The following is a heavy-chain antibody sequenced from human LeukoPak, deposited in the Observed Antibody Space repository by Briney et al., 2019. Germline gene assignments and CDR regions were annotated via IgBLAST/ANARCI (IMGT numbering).Heavy chain of an antibody. D-gene: IGHD2-21*02. CDR3: AGHNCGGDCYYSYYYYYMDV. V-gene: IGHV4-39*01. J-gene: IGHJ6*03. CDR1: GGSISSSSYY. Sequence: SETLSLTCTVSGGSISSSSYYWGWIRQPPGKGLEWIGSIYYSGSTYYNPSLKSRVTISVDTSKNQFSLKLSSVTAADTAVYYCAGHNCGGDCYYSYYYYYMDVWGKGTTVTISS. CDR2: IYYSGST.